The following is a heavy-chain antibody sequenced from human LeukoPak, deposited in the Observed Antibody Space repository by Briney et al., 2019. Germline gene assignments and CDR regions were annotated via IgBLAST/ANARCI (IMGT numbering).Heavy chain of an antibody. J-gene: IGHJ4*02. CDR2: IKQDGSEK. D-gene: IGHD2-21*02. CDR1: GFTFSSYW. V-gene: IGHV3-7*01. CDR3: ARLKIVVVTAIPPDY. Sequence: GGSLRLSCAASGFTFSSYWMSWVRQAPGKGLEWVANIKQDGSEKYYVDSVKGRFTISRDNAKNSLYLQMNGLRAEDTAVYYCARLKIVVVTAIPPDYWGQGTLVTVSS.